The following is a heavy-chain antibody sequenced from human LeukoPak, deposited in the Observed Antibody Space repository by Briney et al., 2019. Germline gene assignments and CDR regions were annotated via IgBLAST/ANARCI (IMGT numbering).Heavy chain of an antibody. D-gene: IGHD3-10*01. CDR3: TTERFGEFIFDF. CDR2: IKSKTDGGTI. Sequence: GGSLRLSCLTSGFTLSTNATSWVRQAPGKGLEWVGRIKSKTDGGTIDYAAPVKDRFTISRDDSKNTLYLQMNSLNTEDTAVYYCTTERFGEFIFDFWGQGSLVTVSS. J-gene: IGHJ4*02. V-gene: IGHV3-15*01. CDR1: GFTLSTNA.